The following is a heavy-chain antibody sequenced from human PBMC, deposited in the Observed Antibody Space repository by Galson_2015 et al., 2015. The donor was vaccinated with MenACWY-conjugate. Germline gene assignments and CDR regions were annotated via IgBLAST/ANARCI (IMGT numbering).Heavy chain of an antibody. CDR2: INTDESLT. Sequence: SLRLSCAASGFTFSSYWMHWVRQAPGKGLVWVSRINTDESLTTYADSVKGRFTISRDNAKNTLYLQMNSLRAEDTAVYYCAGELRNYWYFDLWGRGTLVRVSS. V-gene: IGHV3-74*03. CDR1: GFTFSSYW. J-gene: IGHJ2*01. CDR3: AGELRNYWYFDL.